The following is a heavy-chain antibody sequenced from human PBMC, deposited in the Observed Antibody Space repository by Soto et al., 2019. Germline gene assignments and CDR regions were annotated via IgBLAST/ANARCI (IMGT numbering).Heavy chain of an antibody. J-gene: IGHJ3*02. D-gene: IGHD3-3*01. CDR1: GGTFSSYT. V-gene: IGHV1-69*02. Sequence: ASVKVSCKASGGTFSSYTISWVRQAPGQGLEWMGRIIPILGIANYAQKFQGRVTITADKSTSTAYMELSSLRSEDTAVYYFARGPGFWSGYYAFDIWGQGTMVTVSS. CDR3: ARGPGFWSGYYAFDI. CDR2: IIPILGIA.